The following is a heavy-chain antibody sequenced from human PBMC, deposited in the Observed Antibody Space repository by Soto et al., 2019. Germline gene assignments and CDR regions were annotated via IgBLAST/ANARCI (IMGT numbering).Heavy chain of an antibody. V-gene: IGHV3-33*01. J-gene: IGHJ6*02. CDR2: IWYDGSNK. CDR1: GFTFSSYG. Sequence: QVQLVESGGGVVQPGRSLRLSCAASGFTFSSYGMHWVRQAPGKGLEWVAVIWYDGSNKYYADSVKGRFTISRDNSKNTLYLQMNSLRAEDTGVYYCARGLGPFIPDYYGMDVWGQGTTVTVSS. D-gene: IGHD2-2*02. CDR3: ARGLGPFIPDYYGMDV.